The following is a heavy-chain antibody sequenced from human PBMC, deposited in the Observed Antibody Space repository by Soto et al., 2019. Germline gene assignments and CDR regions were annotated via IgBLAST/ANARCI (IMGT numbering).Heavy chain of an antibody. CDR3: ALAQFDY. CDR2: FNPSGDYT. J-gene: IGHJ4*02. D-gene: IGHD5-12*01. V-gene: IGHV1-46*01. CDR1: GYTFTSYY. Sequence: ASVKVSCKASGYTFTSYYIHWVRQAPGQGLEWVRIFNPSGDYTSYPQKFQGRLTLTRDTSTSTVYMELSSLIYEDAAMYYCALAQFDYWGQGTLVTVSS.